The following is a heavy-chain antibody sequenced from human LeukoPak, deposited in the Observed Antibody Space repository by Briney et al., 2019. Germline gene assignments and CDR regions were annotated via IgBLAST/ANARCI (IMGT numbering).Heavy chain of an antibody. CDR1: GGSISSYY. J-gene: IGHJ4*02. V-gene: IGHV4-59*01. Sequence: SETLSLTCTVSGGSISSYYWGWIRQPPGGGLEWIGYIYYSGSTNYNPSLKSRVTISVDTSKNQFSLKLSSVAAADAAECSSAREPYGSGAFDYWGQGTLVTVSA. CDR3: AREPYGSGAFDY. CDR2: IYYSGST. D-gene: IGHD3-10*01.